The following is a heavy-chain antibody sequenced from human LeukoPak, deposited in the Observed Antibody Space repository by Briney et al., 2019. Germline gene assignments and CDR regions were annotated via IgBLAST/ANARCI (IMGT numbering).Heavy chain of an antibody. CDR1: GYTFTGYY. Sequence: ASVKVSCKASGYTFTGYYMHWVRQAPGQGLEWMGWINPNSGGTNYAQKFQGRVTMTRDTSISTAYMELSRLRPDDTAVYYCVRDMGMTTTNDYWGQGTLVTVSS. J-gene: IGHJ4*02. CDR2: INPNSGGT. CDR3: VRDMGMTTTNDY. V-gene: IGHV1-2*02. D-gene: IGHD1-26*01.